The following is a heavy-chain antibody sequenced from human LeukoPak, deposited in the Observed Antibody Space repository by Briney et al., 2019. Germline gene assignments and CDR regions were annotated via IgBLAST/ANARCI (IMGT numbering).Heavy chain of an antibody. CDR3: ARGGRRYSGFSGWHRRYYFDY. D-gene: IGHD5-12*01. V-gene: IGHV4-34*01. CDR1: GGSFSGYY. J-gene: IGHJ4*02. CDR2: INHSGST. Sequence: PSETLSLTCAVYGGSFSGYYWSWIRQPPGKGLEWIGEINHSGSTNYNPSLKSRVTISVDTSKNQFSLKLSSVTAADTAVYYCARGGRRYSGFSGWHRRYYFDYWGQGTLVTVSS.